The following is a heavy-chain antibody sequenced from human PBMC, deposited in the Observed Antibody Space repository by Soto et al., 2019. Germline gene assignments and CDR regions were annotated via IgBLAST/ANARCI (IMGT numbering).Heavy chain of an antibody. J-gene: IGHJ4*02. Sequence: SETLSLTCTFSVASITGTSYWSWIWQPAGKGLEWIGRFSLSGTTNYNPSLRSRVTMSADVSKNQFSLRLTSVTAADTALYYCARGMTPPGAPAWYYFDSWGQGTLVTVSS. V-gene: IGHV4-4*07. CDR2: FSLSGTT. CDR3: ARGMTPPGAPAWYYFDS. CDR1: VASITGTSY. D-gene: IGHD2-8*02.